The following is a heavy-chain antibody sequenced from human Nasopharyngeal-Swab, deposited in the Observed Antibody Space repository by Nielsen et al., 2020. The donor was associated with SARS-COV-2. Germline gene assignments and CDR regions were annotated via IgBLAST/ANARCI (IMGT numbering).Heavy chain of an antibody. D-gene: IGHD2-2*01. V-gene: IGHV1-18*01. CDR2: ISAYNGNT. Sequence: ASVKVSCKASGYTFTSYGISWVRQAPGQGHEWMGWISAYNGNTNYAQKLQGRVTMTTDTSTSTAYMELRSLRSDDTAVYYCASNPLYCSSTSCYHDAFDIWGQGTMVTVSS. J-gene: IGHJ3*02. CDR3: ASNPLYCSSTSCYHDAFDI. CDR1: GYTFTSYG.